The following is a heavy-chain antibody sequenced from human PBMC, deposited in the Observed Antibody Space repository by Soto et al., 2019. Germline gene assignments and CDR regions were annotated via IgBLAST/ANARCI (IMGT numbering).Heavy chain of an antibody. D-gene: IGHD3-3*01. CDR1: GGTFSSYA. CDR3: ARGGLEWLSTYYYYGMDV. CDR2: IIPIFGTA. J-gene: IGHJ6*02. V-gene: IGHV1-69*12. Sequence: QVQLVQSGAEVKKPGSSVKVSCKASGGTFSSYAISWVRQAPGQGLEWMGGIIPIFGTANYAQKFQGRVTIRADESTSTAYMELSSLRSEDTAVYYCARGGLEWLSTYYYYGMDVWGQGTTVTVSS.